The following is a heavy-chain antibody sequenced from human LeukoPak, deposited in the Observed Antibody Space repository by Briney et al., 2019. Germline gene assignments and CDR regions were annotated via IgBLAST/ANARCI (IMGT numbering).Heavy chain of an antibody. Sequence: GRSPRLSCAASGFTLYDYSMHWVRHAPREGLEGGSGISWNSGRTGYADSVKGRFTISRDNAKNSMYLQMNSLRVEDTALYYCAKDRATATPYYLDNWGQGTLVTVSS. V-gene: IGHV3-9*01. CDR1: GFTLYDYS. CDR3: AKDRATATPYYLDN. CDR2: ISWNSGRT. J-gene: IGHJ4*02.